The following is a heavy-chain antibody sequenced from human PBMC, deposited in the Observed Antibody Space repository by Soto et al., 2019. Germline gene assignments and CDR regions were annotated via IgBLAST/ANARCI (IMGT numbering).Heavy chain of an antibody. J-gene: IGHJ4*02. D-gene: IGHD3-9*01. CDR3: AKAALEPTDN. Sequence: EVQLLESGGGLVQPGGSLRLSCAASGFTFSSYAMSWVRQAPGQGLEWVSAISGSGGSTYYADSVKGRFTISSDNSKNTLYLQTISLRAEDTAVYYCAKAALEPTDNWGQGTLVTVST. CDR2: ISGSGGST. CDR1: GFTFSSYA. V-gene: IGHV3-23*01.